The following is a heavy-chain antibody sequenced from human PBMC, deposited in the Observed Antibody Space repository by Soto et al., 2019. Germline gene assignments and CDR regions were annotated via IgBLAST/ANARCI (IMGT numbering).Heavy chain of an antibody. J-gene: IGHJ4*02. CDR3: ARAQYDSGGPDY. Sequence: ASVKVSCKASGYTFSSYGISWVRQAPGQGLEWMGWISAYSGNTYYAQILQGRVTMTTDTSTSTAYMELRSLRSDDTAVYYCARAQYDSGGPDYWGQGTLVTVSS. CDR1: GYTFSSYG. CDR2: ISAYSGNT. V-gene: IGHV1-18*01. D-gene: IGHD2-15*01.